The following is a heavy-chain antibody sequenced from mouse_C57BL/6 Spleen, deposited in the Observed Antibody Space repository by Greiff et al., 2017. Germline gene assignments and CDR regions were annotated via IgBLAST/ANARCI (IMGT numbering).Heavy chain of an antibody. D-gene: IGHD2-1*01. J-gene: IGHJ4*01. Sequence: EVKLMESGAELVRPGASVKLSCTASGFNIKDYYMHWVKQRPEQGLEWIGRIDPEDGDTEYAPKFQGKATMTADTSSNTAYLQLSSLTSEDTAVYYCTTVYYGNPYYYAMDYWGQGTSVTVSS. CDR1: GFNIKDYY. CDR2: IDPEDGDT. CDR3: TTVYYGNPYYYAMDY. V-gene: IGHV14-1*01.